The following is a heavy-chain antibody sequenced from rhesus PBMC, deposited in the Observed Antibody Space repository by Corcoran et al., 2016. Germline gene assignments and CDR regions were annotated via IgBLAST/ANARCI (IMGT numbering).Heavy chain of an antibody. CDR1: GFTFSDYY. D-gene: IGHD3-3*01. J-gene: IGHJ4*01. Sequence: EVQLVESGGGLVQPGGSLRLSCAASGFTFSDYYMSWVRQAPGKGLEWVSSISRSSSYINYADSVKGRFTISRDNANNSLSLQMNSLKTEDTAVYYCTRVLLQFLDWLPYDYWGQGVLVTVSS. CDR3: TRVLLQFLDWLPYDY. CDR2: ISRSSSYI. V-gene: IGHV3S16*01.